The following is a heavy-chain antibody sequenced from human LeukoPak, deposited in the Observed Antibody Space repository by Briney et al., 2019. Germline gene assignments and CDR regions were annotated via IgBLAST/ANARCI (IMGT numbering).Heavy chain of an antibody. V-gene: IGHV3-53*01. J-gene: IGHJ4*02. CDR2: LYSGGRT. CDR3: AKDRIAVSGSDLDY. CDR1: GFSVRNNY. Sequence: GGSLRLSCAASGFSVRNNYMSWVRQAPGKGLEWVSVLYSGGRTYYADSVKGRLTISRDNSKNTLFLQMNRLRAEDTAVYYCAKDRIAVSGSDLDYWGQGALVTVCS. D-gene: IGHD6-19*01.